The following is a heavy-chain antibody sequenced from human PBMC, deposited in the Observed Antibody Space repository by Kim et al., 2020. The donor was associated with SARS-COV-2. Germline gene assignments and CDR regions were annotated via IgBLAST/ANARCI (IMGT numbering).Heavy chain of an antibody. J-gene: IGHJ6*02. V-gene: IGHV3-30*02. CDR3: AKGPKEQLVLYYYYGMDV. D-gene: IGHD6-6*01. Sequence: GRFTISRDNAKNTLYLQMNSLRAEDTAVYYCAKGPKEQLVLYYYYGMDVWGQGTTVTVSS.